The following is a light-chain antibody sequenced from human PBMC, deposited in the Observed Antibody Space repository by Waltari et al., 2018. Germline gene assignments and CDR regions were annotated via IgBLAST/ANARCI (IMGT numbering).Light chain of an antibody. CDR2: SNN. V-gene: IGLV1-44*01. CDR3: AAWDDSLNGVV. Sequence: QSVLTQPTSASGTPGQRVTISCSGSSSNIGSNTGNWYQQLPGTAPKVLIYSNNQRPSGVPDRFSGSKSGTSASLAISGLQSEDEADYYCAAWDDSLNGVVFGGGTKLTVL. CDR1: SSNIGSNT. J-gene: IGLJ2*01.